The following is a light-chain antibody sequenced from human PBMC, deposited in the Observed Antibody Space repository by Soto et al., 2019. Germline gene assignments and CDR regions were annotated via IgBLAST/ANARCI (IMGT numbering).Light chain of an antibody. CDR3: SSFTSTSTPVV. CDR1: SSDVGRYDY. J-gene: IGLJ3*02. Sequence: QSALTQPASVSGSPGQSITISCTGTSSDVGRYDYISWYQQHPGKAPKLMIYDVTNRPSGIANRFSGSKSGNTASLTISGLQAEDEAYYYCSSFTSTSTPVVFGGGTKLTVL. CDR2: DVT. V-gene: IGLV2-14*01.